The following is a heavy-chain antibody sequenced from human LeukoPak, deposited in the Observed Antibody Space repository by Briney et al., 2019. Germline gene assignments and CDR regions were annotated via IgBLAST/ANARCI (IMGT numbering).Heavy chain of an antibody. D-gene: IGHD1-26*01. CDR3: ARGRRNGSYYRRFDP. CDR2: IYHSGST. Sequence: PSETLSLTCTVSGYSISSGYYWGWIRQPPGKGLEWIGSIYHSGSTYYNPSPKSRVTISVDTSKNQFSLKLSSVTAADTAVYYCARGRRNGSYYRRFDPWGQGTLVTVSS. J-gene: IGHJ5*02. CDR1: GYSISSGYY. V-gene: IGHV4-38-2*02.